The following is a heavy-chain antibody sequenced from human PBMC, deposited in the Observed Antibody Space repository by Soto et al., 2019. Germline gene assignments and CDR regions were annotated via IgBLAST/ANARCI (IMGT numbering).Heavy chain of an antibody. Sequence: GGSLRLSCAASGFTFSNAWMSWVRQAPGKGLGWVGRIKSKTDGGTTDYAAPVKGRFTISRDDSKNTLYLQMNSLKTEDTAVYYCTTDPNWNYTPFDYWGQGTLVTVSS. CDR2: IKSKTDGGTT. CDR1: GFTFSNAW. D-gene: IGHD1-7*01. V-gene: IGHV3-15*01. J-gene: IGHJ4*02. CDR3: TTDPNWNYTPFDY.